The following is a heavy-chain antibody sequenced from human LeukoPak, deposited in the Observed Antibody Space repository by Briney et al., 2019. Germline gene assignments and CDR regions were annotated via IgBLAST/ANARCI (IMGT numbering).Heavy chain of an antibody. J-gene: IGHJ4*02. Sequence: GGSLRLPCAASGFTFSYYSMNWVRQAPGKGLEWVSSISSSTSYIYYADSVKGRFTISRDNAKNSLYLQMNSLRAEDTAVYYCARDGGGYFDYWGQGTLVTVSS. CDR1: GFTFSYYS. CDR3: ARDGGGYFDY. V-gene: IGHV3-21*01. D-gene: IGHD3-16*01. CDR2: ISSSTSYI.